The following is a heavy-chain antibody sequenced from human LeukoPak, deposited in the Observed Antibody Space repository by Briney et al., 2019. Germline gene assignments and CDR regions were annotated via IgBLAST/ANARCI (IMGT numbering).Heavy chain of an antibody. Sequence: ASVKVSCKPSGYTFTNNDIHWVRQAPGQGLEWVGWMHPNSDDTGYAHKFQGRVTMTRNTYISTAYMELSSLRPEDTAVYYCASQFGTGDNFDYWGEGTLLIVSS. CDR2: MHPNSDDT. J-gene: IGHJ4*02. CDR3: ASQFGTGDNFDY. D-gene: IGHD3-10*01. V-gene: IGHV1-8*01. CDR1: GYTFTNND.